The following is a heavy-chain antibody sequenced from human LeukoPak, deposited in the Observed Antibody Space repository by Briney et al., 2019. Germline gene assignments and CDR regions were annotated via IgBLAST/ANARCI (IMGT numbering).Heavy chain of an antibody. Sequence: SETLSLTCTVSGGSISSHYWSWIRQPPGKGLEWIGYIYYSGSTNYNLSLKSRVTISVDTSKNQFSLKLSSVTAADTAVYYCARRLYDFLCDYYPGTDVLCKGSTVTV. CDR1: GGSISSHY. J-gene: IGHJ6*03. CDR2: IYYSGST. CDR3: ARRLYDFLCDYYPGTDV. D-gene: IGHD3-3*01. V-gene: IGHV4-59*11.